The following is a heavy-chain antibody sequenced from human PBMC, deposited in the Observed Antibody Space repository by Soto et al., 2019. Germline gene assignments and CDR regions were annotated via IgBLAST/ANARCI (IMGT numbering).Heavy chain of an antibody. CDR1: GGSISSGGYS. Sequence: SETLSLTCAVSGGSISSGGYSWSWIRQPPGKGLDWIGYIYHSGSTYYNPSLKSRVTISVDRSKNQFSLKLSSVTAADTAAYYCARGTNGAFFVYWGQGILVTVSS. V-gene: IGHV4-30-2*01. CDR3: ARGTNGAFFVY. CDR2: IYHSGST. D-gene: IGHD2-8*01. J-gene: IGHJ4*02.